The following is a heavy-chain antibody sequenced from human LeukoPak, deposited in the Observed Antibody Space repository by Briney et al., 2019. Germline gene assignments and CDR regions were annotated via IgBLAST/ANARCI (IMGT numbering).Heavy chain of an antibody. D-gene: IGHD3-22*01. J-gene: IGHJ2*01. Sequence: GASVKVSCMASGGTFSSYAISWVRQAPGQGLEWMGGIIPIFGTVIYAQKLQGRVTITADESTGPAYMQLNSLRSDDTAVYYCASRYLTTPLNWYFDLWGRGTLVTVSS. CDR3: ASRYLTTPLNWYFDL. V-gene: IGHV1-69*13. CDR1: GGTFSSYA. CDR2: IIPIFGTV.